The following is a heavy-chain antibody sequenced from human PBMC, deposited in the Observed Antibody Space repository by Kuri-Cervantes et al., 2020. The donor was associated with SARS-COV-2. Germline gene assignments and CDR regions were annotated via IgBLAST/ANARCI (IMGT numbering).Heavy chain of an antibody. CDR2: IIPIFGIA. CDR3: ARGEGNTAMGYYYYYGMDV. J-gene: IGHJ6*02. Sequence: SVKVSCKASGGTFSSYAISWVRQAPGQGLEWMGGIIPIFGIANYAQKFQGRVTITADKSTSTAYMEPSSLRSEDTAVYYCARGEGNTAMGYYYYYGMDVWGQGTTVTGSS. D-gene: IGHD5-18*01. V-gene: IGHV1-69*10. CDR1: GGTFSSYA.